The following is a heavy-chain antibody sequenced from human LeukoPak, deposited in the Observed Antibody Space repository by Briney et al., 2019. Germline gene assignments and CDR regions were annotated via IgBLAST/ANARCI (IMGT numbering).Heavy chain of an antibody. V-gene: IGHV4-4*02. CDR2: IYHSGST. D-gene: IGHD3-9*01. J-gene: IGHJ5*02. CDR1: SGSISSNNW. CDR3: ASRHRDILTGYA. Sequence: SETLSLTCVVSSGSISSNNWWSWVRQPPGKGLEWIGEIYHSGSTNYNPSLKSRVTISVDKSKNQFSLKLSSVTAADTAVYYCASRHRDILTGYAWGQGTLVTVSS.